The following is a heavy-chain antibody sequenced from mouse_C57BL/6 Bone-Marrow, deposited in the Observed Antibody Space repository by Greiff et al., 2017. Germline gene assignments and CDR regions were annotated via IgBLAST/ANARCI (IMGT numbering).Heavy chain of an antibody. V-gene: IGHV3-6*01. Sequence: EVQVVESGPGLVKPSQSLSLTCSVTGYSITSGYYWNWIRQFPGNKLEWMGYISYDGSNNYNPSLKNRISITRDPSKNQFFLKLNSVTTEDTATYYCARRYSSYWYFDVWGTGTTVTVSA. D-gene: IGHD2-5*01. CDR2: ISYDGSN. CDR3: ARRYSSYWYFDV. CDR1: GYSITSGYY. J-gene: IGHJ1*03.